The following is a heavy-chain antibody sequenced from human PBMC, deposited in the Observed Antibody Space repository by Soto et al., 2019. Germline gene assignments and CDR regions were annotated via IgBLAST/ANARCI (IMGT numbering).Heavy chain of an antibody. Sequence: ASETLSLTCTVSGGSFSGGGYYGSWICQHQGKGLEWIGYIYYSGSTYYNPSLKSRVTISVDTSKNQFSLKLSSVTAADTDVYYCARTSVTTGEFDYWGQGTLVTVSS. J-gene: IGHJ4*02. CDR2: IYYSGST. CDR1: GGSFSGGGYY. CDR3: ARTSVTTGEFDY. V-gene: IGHV4-31*03. D-gene: IGHD4-17*01.